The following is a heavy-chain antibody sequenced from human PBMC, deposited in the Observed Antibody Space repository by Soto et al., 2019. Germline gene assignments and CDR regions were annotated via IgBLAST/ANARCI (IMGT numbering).Heavy chain of an antibody. CDR3: ARDTFGGAYDFLH. V-gene: IGHV3-66*01. J-gene: IGHJ4*02. D-gene: IGHD3-3*01. Sequence: GGSLGLSCAASGLTVSSIYMTWVRQAPGKGLQWVAVISSDDNTYYADSVKGRFTISRDNSKNTLYLEMNSLRAEDTAVYYCARDTFGGAYDFLHGGQGTLVTVSS. CDR2: ISSDDNT. CDR1: GLTVSSIY.